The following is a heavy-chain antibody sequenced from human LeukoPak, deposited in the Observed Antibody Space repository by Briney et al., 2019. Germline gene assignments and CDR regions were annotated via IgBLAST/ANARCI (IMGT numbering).Heavy chain of an antibody. D-gene: IGHD1-7*01. V-gene: IGHV3-53*05. J-gene: IGHJ4*02. CDR2: IYSGGST. Sequence: GGSLRLSCAASGFTVSSNYMSWVRQAPGKGLEWVSVIYSGGSTYYADSVKGRFTISRDNSKSTLYIQMNSLRSEDTAVYYCVTGSETTAVYFDYWGQGTLVTVSS. CDR3: VTGSETTAVYFDY. CDR1: GFTVSSNY.